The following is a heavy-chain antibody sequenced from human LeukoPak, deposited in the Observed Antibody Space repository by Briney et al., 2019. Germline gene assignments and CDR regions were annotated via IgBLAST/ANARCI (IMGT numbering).Heavy chain of an antibody. CDR2: INPNSGGT. V-gene: IGHV1-2*04. CDR1: GYTFTGYY. CDR3: ARDAVGYSYGSNAYYYGMDV. J-gene: IGHJ6*02. D-gene: IGHD5-18*01. Sequence: AASVKVSCKASGYTFTGYYMHWVRQAPGQGLEWMGWINPNSGGTNYAQKFQGWVTMTRDTSISTAYMELSRLRSDDTAVYYCARDAVGYSYGSNAYYYGMDVWGQGTTVTVSS.